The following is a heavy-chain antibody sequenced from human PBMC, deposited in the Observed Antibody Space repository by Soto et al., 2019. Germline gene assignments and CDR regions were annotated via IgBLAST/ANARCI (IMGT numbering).Heavy chain of an antibody. Sequence: GGSLRLSCAASGFTFSSYWMSWVRQPPGKGLEWVATINLDGSERYYVDTVKGRFTISRDNAKSSLFLQMNSLRAEDTAVYYCARRRLAPGGDFDYWGQGT. CDR3: ARRRLAPGGDFDY. CDR1: GFTFSSYW. CDR2: INLDGSER. D-gene: IGHD2-8*02. V-gene: IGHV3-7*05. J-gene: IGHJ4*02.